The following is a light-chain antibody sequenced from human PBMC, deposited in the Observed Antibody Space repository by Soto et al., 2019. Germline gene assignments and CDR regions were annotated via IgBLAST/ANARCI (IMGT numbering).Light chain of an antibody. CDR1: QAIRND. CDR3: QQLNSYLT. V-gene: IGKV1-17*01. CDR2: AAS. Sequence: DIQMTQSPSSLSASVGDRVTITCRASQAIRNDLGWYRDKPGKAPKRLIYAASSLPSGVPSRFSGSGSGTDFTLTISSLQPEDFATYYCQQLNSYLTFGGGTKVDIK. J-gene: IGKJ4*01.